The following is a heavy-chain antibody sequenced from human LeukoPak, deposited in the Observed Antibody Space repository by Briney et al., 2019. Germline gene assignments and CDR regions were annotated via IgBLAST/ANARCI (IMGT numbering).Heavy chain of an antibody. CDR2: INPNSGGT. CDR1: GYTFTGYY. J-gene: IGHJ4*02. CDR3: AREYCSSTSCRTLFGPGMDV. D-gene: IGHD2-2*01. V-gene: IGHV1-2*02. Sequence: GASVKVSCKASGYTFTGYYMHWVRQAPGQGLEWMGWINPNSGGTNYAQKFQGRVTMTRDTSISTAYMELSRLRSDDTAVYYCAREYCSSTSCRTLFGPGMDVWGQGTLVTVSS.